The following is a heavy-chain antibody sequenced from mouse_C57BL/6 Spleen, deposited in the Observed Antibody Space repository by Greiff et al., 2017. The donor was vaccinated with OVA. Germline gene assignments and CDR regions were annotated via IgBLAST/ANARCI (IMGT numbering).Heavy chain of an antibody. V-gene: IGHV1-15*01. J-gene: IGHJ4*01. D-gene: IGHD2-1*01. CDR3: TRWIYYGTSYAMDY. CDR1: GYTFTDYE. Sequence: VKLMASGAELVRPGASVTLSCKASGYTFTDYEMHWVKQTPVHGLEWIGAIAPETGGTAYNQKFKGKAILTADKSSSTAYMELRSLTSEDSTIYYCTRWIYYGTSYAMDYWGQGTSVTVSS. CDR2: IAPETGGT.